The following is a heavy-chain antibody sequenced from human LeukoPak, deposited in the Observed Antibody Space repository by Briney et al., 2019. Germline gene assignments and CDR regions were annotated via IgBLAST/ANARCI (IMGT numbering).Heavy chain of an antibody. J-gene: IGHJ4*02. V-gene: IGHV4-4*07. CDR1: SPSVSSHH. CDR2: VHISGST. Sequence: SETLSFTCAVSSPSVSSHHWAWIRQPAGKGLEWVGRVHISGSTNYNTYHRSRVAISLDKSKNELSLTLKSVSSADTAVYYCARDESRRDDSGGYHYWGRGVLVTVS. D-gene: IGHD3-22*01. CDR3: ARDESRRDDSGGYHY.